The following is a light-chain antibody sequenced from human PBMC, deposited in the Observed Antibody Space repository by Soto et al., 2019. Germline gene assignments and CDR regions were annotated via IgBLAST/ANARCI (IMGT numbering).Light chain of an antibody. Sequence: EIVLTQSPGTLSLSPGERATLSCRASQSVYSSYLAWYQQKPGQAPRLLIYAASRRATGIPDRFSGSGSGTDFTLTISRLEPEDSAVYYCQQYGRSPRVLFTFGPGTKVYIK. V-gene: IGKV3-20*01. CDR1: QSVYSSY. CDR3: QQYGRSPRVLFT. CDR2: AAS. J-gene: IGKJ3*01.